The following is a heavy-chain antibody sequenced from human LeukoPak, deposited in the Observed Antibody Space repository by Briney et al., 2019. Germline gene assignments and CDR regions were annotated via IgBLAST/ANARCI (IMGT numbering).Heavy chain of an antibody. Sequence: PSETLSLTCTVSGGSISSYYWSWIRQPPGKGLEWIGYIYYSGSTKYNPSLKSRVNISVDTSKNQFSLKLSSVTAADTAVYYCARFSVTYYDILTGPFDYWGQGTLVTVSS. J-gene: IGHJ4*02. D-gene: IGHD3-9*01. CDR3: ARFSVTYYDILTGPFDY. CDR2: IYYSGST. V-gene: IGHV4-59*08. CDR1: GGSISSYY.